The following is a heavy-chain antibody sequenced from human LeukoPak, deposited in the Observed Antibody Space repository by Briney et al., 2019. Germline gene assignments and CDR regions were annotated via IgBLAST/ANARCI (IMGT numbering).Heavy chain of an antibody. D-gene: IGHD3-10*01. J-gene: IGHJ4*02. V-gene: IGHV3-7*01. CDR1: GFTFSSYW. CDR2: IKQDGSEK. Sequence: GGSLRLSCAASGFTFSSYWMSWVRQAPGKGLEWVANIKQDGSEKYYVDSVKGRFTISRDNAKNSLYLQMNSLRAEDTAVYYCARIRGKDYYGSGSYSFDYWGQGTLVTVSS. CDR3: ARIRGKDYYGSGSYSFDY.